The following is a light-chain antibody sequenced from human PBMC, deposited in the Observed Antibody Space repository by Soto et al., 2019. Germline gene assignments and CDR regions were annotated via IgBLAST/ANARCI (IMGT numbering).Light chain of an antibody. J-gene: IGKJ1*01. V-gene: IGKV3-20*01. Sequence: EIVLTRSPGTLCLAPGQRATLSCRASQSVSSTYLIWYQQKPGQAPRLLIYGAYSRATGVPDRFSGGGSGTDFTLTIRRLQPEDFAVYYCQNYVNSLTWPLGPWPKVDIK. CDR2: GAY. CDR1: QSVSSTY. CDR3: QNYVNSLTWP.